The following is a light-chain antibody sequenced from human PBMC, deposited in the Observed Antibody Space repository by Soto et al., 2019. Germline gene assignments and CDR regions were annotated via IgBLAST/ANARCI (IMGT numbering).Light chain of an antibody. V-gene: IGKV3-20*01. CDR2: GAS. Sequence: EIVLTQSPGTLSLSPGERATLSCRASQSVSSIYLAWYQQKPGQAPRLLIYGASSRATGIPDRFSGSGSGTDFTLTISRLEPEDFAVYYCQQYGSSRWTLGQGTKVEI. CDR3: QQYGSSRWT. CDR1: QSVSSIY. J-gene: IGKJ1*01.